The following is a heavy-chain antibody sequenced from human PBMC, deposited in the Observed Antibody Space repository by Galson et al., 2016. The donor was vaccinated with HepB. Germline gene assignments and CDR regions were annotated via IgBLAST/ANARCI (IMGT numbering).Heavy chain of an antibody. Sequence: SLRLSCAASGFTFSDYGMGWVRQAPGKGLEWVANIKQDGSEKYYVDSVKGRFTISRDNAKNSLYLQMNSLRAEDTAVYYCARNLLFDWLSRADFDYWGQGTLVTVSS. CDR2: IKQDGSEK. CDR1: GFTFSDYG. V-gene: IGHV3-7*03. CDR3: ARNLLFDWLSRADFDY. D-gene: IGHD3-9*01. J-gene: IGHJ4*02.